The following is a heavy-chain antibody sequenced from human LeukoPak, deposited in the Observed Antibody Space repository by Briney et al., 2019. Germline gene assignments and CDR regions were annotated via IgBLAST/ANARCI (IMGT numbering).Heavy chain of an antibody. CDR1: GYSFTSYW. J-gene: IGHJ4*02. V-gene: IGHV5-51*01. CDR3: ARRSQSGIYVEY. CDR2: IYTGDSDT. Sequence: PGESLKISCKGSGYSFTSYWISWVRQMPGKGLEWMGIIYTGDSDTRYSPSFQGQVTISADKSISTAYVQWSSLEASDTAMYYCARRSQSGIYVEYWGQGTLVTVSS. D-gene: IGHD1-26*01.